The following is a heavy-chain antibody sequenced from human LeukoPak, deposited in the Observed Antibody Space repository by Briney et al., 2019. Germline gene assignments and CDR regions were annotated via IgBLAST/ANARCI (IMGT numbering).Heavy chain of an antibody. D-gene: IGHD3-3*01. J-gene: IGHJ4*02. CDR2: IIPIFGTA. V-gene: IGHV1-69*01. CDR1: GGTFSSYT. Sequence: AASVKVSCKASGGTFSSYTISWVRQAPGQGLEWMGGIIPIFGTANYAQKFQGRVTITADESTSTAYMELSSLRSEDTAVYYCARSKIGYDFWSGYYGGRIDYWGQGTLVTVSS. CDR3: ARSKIGYDFWSGYYGGRIDY.